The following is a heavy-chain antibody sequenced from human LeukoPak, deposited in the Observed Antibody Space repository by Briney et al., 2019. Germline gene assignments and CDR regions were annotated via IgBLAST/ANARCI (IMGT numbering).Heavy chain of an antibody. Sequence: ASVKVSCKASGYTFTSYGISWVRQAPGQGLEWMGWISAYNGNTNYAQKLQGRVTMTTDTSTSTAYMELRSLRSDDTAVYYCARDGKPGYYDSSGYYVYWGQGTLVTVSS. CDR2: ISAYNGNT. CDR3: ARDGKPGYYDSSGYYVY. D-gene: IGHD3-22*01. CDR1: GYTFTSYG. J-gene: IGHJ4*02. V-gene: IGHV1-18*01.